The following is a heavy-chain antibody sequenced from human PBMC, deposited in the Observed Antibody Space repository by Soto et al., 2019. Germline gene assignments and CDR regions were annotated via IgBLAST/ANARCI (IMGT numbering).Heavy chain of an antibody. J-gene: IGHJ1*01. CDR2: IKSKTVGETT. Sequence: PGGSMRHSCGASGIPFSSTYINLIRQDPGKGLEWVGRIKSKTVGETTDYSAPVKGRFALSRDDSKNTVSLQMNSLKSEDTAIYYCTTDNWRSSTCYINLWGQGALVTVSS. D-gene: IGHD2-2*02. CDR1: GIPFSSTY. V-gene: IGHV3-15*07. CDR3: TTDNWRSSTCYINL.